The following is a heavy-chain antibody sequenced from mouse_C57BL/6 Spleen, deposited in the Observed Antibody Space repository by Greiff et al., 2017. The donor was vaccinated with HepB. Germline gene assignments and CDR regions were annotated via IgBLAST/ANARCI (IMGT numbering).Heavy chain of an antibody. Sequence: EVKLVESGGDLVKPGGSLKLSCAASGFTFSSYGMSWVRQTPDKRLEWVATISSGGSYTYYPDSVKGRFTISRDNAKNTLYLQMSSLKSEDTARYYCARHGGYSPDYWGQGTTLTVSS. D-gene: IGHD2-3*01. CDR3: ARHGGYSPDY. CDR1: GFTFSSYG. CDR2: ISSGGSYT. V-gene: IGHV5-6*01. J-gene: IGHJ2*01.